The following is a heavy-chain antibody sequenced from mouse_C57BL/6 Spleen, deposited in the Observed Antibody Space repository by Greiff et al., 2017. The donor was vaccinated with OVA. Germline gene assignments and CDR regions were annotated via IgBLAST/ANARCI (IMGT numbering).Heavy chain of an antibody. J-gene: IGHJ1*03. CDR2: IYWDDAK. Sequence: QVTLKVSGPGILQSSQTLSLTCSFSGFSLSTSGMGVSWIRQPPGKGLEWLAHIYWDDAKRYNPSLKSRLTISKASSRNRVSLKITSVDTADTATYYCARSKATHWYFDVWGTGTTVTVSS. D-gene: IGHD1-1*01. CDR3: ARSKATHWYFDV. V-gene: IGHV8-12*01. CDR1: GFSLSTSGMG.